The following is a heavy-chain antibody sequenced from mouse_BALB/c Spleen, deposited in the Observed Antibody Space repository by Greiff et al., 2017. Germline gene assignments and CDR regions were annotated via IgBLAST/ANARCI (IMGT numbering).Heavy chain of an antibody. CDR2: IRLKSNNYAT. V-gene: IGHV6-6*02. CDR3: TRPSYYYGSSSWFAY. J-gene: IGHJ3*01. Sequence: EVHLVESGGGLVQPGGSMKLSCVASGFTFSNYWMNWVRQSPEKGLEWVAEIRLKSNNYATHYAESVKGRFTISRDDSKSSVYLQMNNLRAEDTGIYYCTRPSYYYGSSSWFAYWGQGTLVTVSA. CDR1: GFTFSNYW. D-gene: IGHD1-1*01.